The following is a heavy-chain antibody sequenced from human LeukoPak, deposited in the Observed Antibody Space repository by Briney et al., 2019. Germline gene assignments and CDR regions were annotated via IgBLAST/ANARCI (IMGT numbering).Heavy chain of an antibody. CDR1: GFTFSSYW. J-gene: IGHJ4*02. Sequence: GGSLRLSCAASGFTFSSYWMSWVRQAPGKGLEWVANIKQDGSEKYYVDSVKGRFTISRDNAKNSLYLQMNSLRAEDTAVYDCARVATGGYSYGYNSKPSYYFDYWGQGTLVTVSS. CDR3: ARVATGGYSYGYNSKPSYYFDY. D-gene: IGHD5-18*01. CDR2: IKQDGSEK. V-gene: IGHV3-7*01.